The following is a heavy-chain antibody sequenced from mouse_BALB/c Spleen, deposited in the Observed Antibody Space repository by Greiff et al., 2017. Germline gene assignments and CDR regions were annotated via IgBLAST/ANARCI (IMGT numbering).Heavy chain of an antibody. CDR2: IWTGGGT. CDR1: GFSLTSYD. CDR3: VRRGYPGTKGMDY. V-gene: IGHV2-9-2*01. J-gene: IGHJ4*01. D-gene: IGHD2-2*01. Sequence: QVQLKESGPGLVAPSQSLSITCTVSGFSLTSYDISWIRQPPGKGLEWLGVIWTGGGTNYNSAFMSRLSISKDNSKSQVFLKMNSLQTDDTAIYYCVRRGYPGTKGMDYWGQGTSVTVSS.